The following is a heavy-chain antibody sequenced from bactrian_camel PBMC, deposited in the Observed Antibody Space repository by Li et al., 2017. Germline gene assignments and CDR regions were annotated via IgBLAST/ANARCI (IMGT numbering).Heavy chain of an antibody. CDR1: GFTFDDSD. D-gene: IGHD6*01. V-gene: IGHV3S63*01. CDR2: ISSDGKP. CDR3: ATALVKFCGDLWHTVVQGNLLYNY. J-gene: IGHJ4*01. Sequence: HVQLVESGGGSVQAGGSLRLSCTASGFTFDDSDVAWYRQGSGNERDLVSSISSDGKPSYVDSVKGRFTISRDNSKNTLYLEMNSLKPEDTAMCYCATALVKFCGDLWHTVVQGNLLYNYWGRGTQVTVS.